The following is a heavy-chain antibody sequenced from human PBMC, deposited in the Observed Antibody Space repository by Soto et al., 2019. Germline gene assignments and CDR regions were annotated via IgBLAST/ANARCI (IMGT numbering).Heavy chain of an antibody. Sequence: PGGSLRLSCAASGFTFSSYGMHWVRQAPGKGLEWVALMSYDGNNKYYADSVKGRFTVSRDNSRNTQYLQMNTLRVEDTAVYYCAKGFLSGGYCANGVCYHFDYWGQGTPVTVSS. CDR3: AKGFLSGGYCANGVCYHFDY. CDR1: GFTFSSYG. D-gene: IGHD2-8*01. J-gene: IGHJ4*02. V-gene: IGHV3-30*18. CDR2: MSYDGNNK.